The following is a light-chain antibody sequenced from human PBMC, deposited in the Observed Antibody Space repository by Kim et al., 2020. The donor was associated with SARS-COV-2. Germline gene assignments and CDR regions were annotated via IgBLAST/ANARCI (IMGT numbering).Light chain of an antibody. CDR1: SLRSYY. J-gene: IGLJ2*01. V-gene: IGLV3-19*01. CDR2: GKN. CDR3: NSRDSNDNVV. Sequence: SSELTQDPAVSVALGQTVRITCQGDSLRSYYATWYQQKPGQAPILVIYGKNNRPSGIPDRFSGSRSGKTAYLTITGTQAGDEADYYCNSRDSNDNVVFGG.